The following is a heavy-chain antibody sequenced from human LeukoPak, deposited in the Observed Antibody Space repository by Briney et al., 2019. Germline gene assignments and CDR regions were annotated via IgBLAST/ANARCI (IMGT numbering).Heavy chain of an antibody. D-gene: IGHD6-13*01. Sequence: TSETLSLTCAVYGGSFSGYYWSWIRQPPGKGLEWIREINHSGSTNYNPSLKSRVTISVDTSKNQFSLKLSSVTAADTAVYYCARGGIAAAGVAYYYYYGMDVWGQGTTVTVSS. CDR1: GGSFSGYY. V-gene: IGHV4-34*01. CDR3: ARGGIAAAGVAYYYYYGMDV. J-gene: IGHJ6*02. CDR2: INHSGST.